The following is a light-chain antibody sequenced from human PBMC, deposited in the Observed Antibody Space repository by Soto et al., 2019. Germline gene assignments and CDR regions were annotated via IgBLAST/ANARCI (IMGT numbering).Light chain of an antibody. CDR1: QSVSSN. CDR2: GAS. Sequence: EIVMTQSPATLSVSPGEIATLSWRASQSVSSNLAWYQQKPGQAPRLLIYGASTRATGIPARFSGSGSGTEFTLTISSLQSEDFAVXYXQXXNXAXIXFGGGTKVDIK. CDR3: QXXNXAXIX. V-gene: IGKV3-15*01. J-gene: IGKJ4*01.